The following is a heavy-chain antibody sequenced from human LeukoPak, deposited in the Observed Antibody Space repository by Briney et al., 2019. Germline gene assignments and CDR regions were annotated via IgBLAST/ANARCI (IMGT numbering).Heavy chain of an antibody. CDR3: ARPYADSGGTLGY. Sequence: ASVKVSCKASGYTFTSYGISWVRQAPGQGLEWMGWVSTYNGNTKYAQNLQGRVTTTTDTSTSTAYMELRSLRSDDTAMYYCARPYADSGGTLGYWGQGTLVTVSS. V-gene: IGHV1-18*01. D-gene: IGHD4-17*01. CDR2: VSTYNGNT. J-gene: IGHJ4*02. CDR1: GYTFTSYG.